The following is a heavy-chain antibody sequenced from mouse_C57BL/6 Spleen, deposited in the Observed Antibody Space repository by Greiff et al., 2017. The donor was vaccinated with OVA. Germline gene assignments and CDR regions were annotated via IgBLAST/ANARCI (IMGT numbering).Heavy chain of an antibody. J-gene: IGHJ2*01. CDR1: GFTFSDYG. Sequence: EVHLVESGGGLVKPGGSLKLSCAASGFTFSDYGMHWVRQAPEKGLEWVAYISSGSSTIYYADTVKGRFTISRDNAKNTLFLQMTSLRSEDTAMYYCARRELRGYFDYWGQGTTLTVSS. CDR2: ISSGSSTI. CDR3: ARRELRGYFDY. D-gene: IGHD1-1*01. V-gene: IGHV5-17*01.